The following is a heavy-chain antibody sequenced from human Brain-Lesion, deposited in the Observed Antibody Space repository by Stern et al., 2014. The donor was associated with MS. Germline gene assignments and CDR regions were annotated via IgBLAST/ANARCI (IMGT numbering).Heavy chain of an antibody. CDR3: AGEEDIRYCSGGSCTGNWFDP. D-gene: IGHD2-15*01. CDR1: GGSVSSTSYA. Sequence: QVQLVESGPGLVKPSETLSLTCTVAGGSVSSTSYAWAWIRQPPGKGLEWIGTLYYSGKTYYSPSLKSRLTISLDTSQNQVSLQLRSVTAADTAVYYCAGEEDIRYCSGGSCTGNWFDPWGQGTLVTVSS. V-gene: IGHV4-39*01. J-gene: IGHJ5*02. CDR2: LYYSGKT.